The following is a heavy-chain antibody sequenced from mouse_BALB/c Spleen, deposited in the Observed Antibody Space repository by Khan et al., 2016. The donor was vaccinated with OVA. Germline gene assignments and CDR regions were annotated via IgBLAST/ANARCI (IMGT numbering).Heavy chain of an antibody. CDR1: GYSFTNYV. J-gene: IGHJ2*01. D-gene: IGHD2-1*01. Sequence: QIQLVQSGPELKKPGETVKISCKASGYSFTNYVMNWVKQAPGKGLKWMGWINTYIGEPTYSDDFKGRFASSLDTSASTTYLQFNNLKNEDTTTYFCARGNRDFDYWGQGTTLTVSS. CDR2: INTYIGEP. CDR3: ARGNRDFDY. V-gene: IGHV9-3-1*01.